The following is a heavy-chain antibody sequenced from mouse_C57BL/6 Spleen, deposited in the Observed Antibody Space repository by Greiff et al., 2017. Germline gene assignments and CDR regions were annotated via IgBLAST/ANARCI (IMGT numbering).Heavy chain of an antibody. J-gene: IGHJ1*03. Sequence: VQLQQPGPELVKPGASVKISCKASGCSFTGYYMNWVKQSPEKSLEWIGEINPSTGGTTYNQKFKAKATLTVDKSSSTAYMQLKSLTSEDSAVYYCARRFYYGYGDWYFDVWGTGTTVTVSS. CDR3: ARRFYYGYGDWYFDV. CDR2: INPSTGGT. CDR1: GCSFTGYY. D-gene: IGHD2-2*01. V-gene: IGHV1-42*01.